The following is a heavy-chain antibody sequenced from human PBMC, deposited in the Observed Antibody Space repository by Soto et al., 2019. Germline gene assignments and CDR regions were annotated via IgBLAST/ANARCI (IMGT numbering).Heavy chain of an antibody. CDR1: GFTFSNAW. Sequence: EVQLVESGGGLVKPGGSLRLSCAASGFTFSNAWMNWVRHAPGKGLEWVGRIKRKTDGGTTDYAAPVKGRFTISRDDSNNTLYLQMNSLKTEDTGVYYCTTLHLEVVVAGGDYWGQGTLVTVSS. CDR2: IKRKTDGGTT. V-gene: IGHV3-15*07. J-gene: IGHJ4*02. CDR3: TTLHLEVVVAGGDY. D-gene: IGHD2-15*01.